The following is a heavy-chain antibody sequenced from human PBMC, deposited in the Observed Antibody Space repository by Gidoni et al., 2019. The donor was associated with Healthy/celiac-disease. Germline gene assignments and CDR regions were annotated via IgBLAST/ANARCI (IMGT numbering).Heavy chain of an antibody. D-gene: IGHD1-26*01. Sequence: EVQLLESGGGLVQPGGSLRLSCAASGFTFSSYAMSWVRQAPGKGLGWVSGISGSGGSTYYADSVKGRFTISRDNSKNTLYLQMNSLRAEDTAVYYCAKLGWELIHGSDYWGQGTLVTVSS. V-gene: IGHV3-23*01. CDR1: GFTFSSYA. CDR2: ISGSGGST. CDR3: AKLGWELIHGSDY. J-gene: IGHJ4*02.